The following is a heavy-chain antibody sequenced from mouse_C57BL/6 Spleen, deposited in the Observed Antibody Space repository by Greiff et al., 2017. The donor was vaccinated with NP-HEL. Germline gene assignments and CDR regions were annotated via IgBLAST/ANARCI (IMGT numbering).Heavy chain of an antibody. CDR1: GYTFTSYG. J-gene: IGHJ3*01. D-gene: IGHD3-2*02. Sequence: VQRVESGAELARPGASVKLSCKASGYTFTSYGISWVKQRTGQGLEWIGEIYPRSGNTYYNEKFKGKATLTADKSSSTAYMELRSLTSEDSAVYFCARKDSSGVAYWGQGTLVTVSA. CDR2: IYPRSGNT. V-gene: IGHV1-81*01. CDR3: ARKDSSGVAY.